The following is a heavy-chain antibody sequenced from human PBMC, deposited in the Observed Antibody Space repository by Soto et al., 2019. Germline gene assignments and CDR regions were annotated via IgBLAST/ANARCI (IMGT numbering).Heavy chain of an antibody. D-gene: IGHD3-3*01. CDR2: ISAYNGNT. CDR3: ARAHLRITIFGVVIIPYYYGMDV. Sequence: ASVKVSCKASGYTFTNYGISWLRQAPGQGLEWMGWISAYNGNTNYAQKLQGRVTMTTDTSTSTAYMELRSLRSDDTAVYYCARAHLRITIFGVVIIPYYYGMDVWAKGPRSPSP. V-gene: IGHV1-18*01. CDR1: GYTFTNYG. J-gene: IGHJ6*02.